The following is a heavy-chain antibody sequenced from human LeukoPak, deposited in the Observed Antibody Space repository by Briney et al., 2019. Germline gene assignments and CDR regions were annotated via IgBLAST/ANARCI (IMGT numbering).Heavy chain of an antibody. CDR3: ARGHGRSTVTTKSYFDY. CDR1: GYTFTGYY. V-gene: IGHV1-2*02. CDR2: VNPNSSGT. J-gene: IGHJ4*02. D-gene: IGHD4-17*01. Sequence: ASVKLSCKASGYTFTGYYMHWVRQAPGQGLEWMGCVNPNSSGTNYAQKVQGRVAMTRDTAISTAYMELSRLRSDDTAVYYCARGHGRSTVTTKSYFDYWGQGTLVTVSS.